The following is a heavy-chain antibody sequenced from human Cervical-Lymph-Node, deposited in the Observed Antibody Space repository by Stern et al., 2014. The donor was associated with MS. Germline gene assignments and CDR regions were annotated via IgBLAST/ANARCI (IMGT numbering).Heavy chain of an antibody. CDR2: VSYDGTQR. CDR3: ARGGRGVGLEY. Sequence: VQLAESGGGVVQPGRSLSLSCVASGFTFSTYAMHWVRQAPRKGLAWVAFVSYDGTQRNSTDSVKARFTISRDNSKNTLYLHMNSLRDEDTAVYFCARGGRGVGLEYWGQGALVTVSS. D-gene: IGHD3-10*01. J-gene: IGHJ4*02. V-gene: IGHV3-30-3*01. CDR1: GFTFSTYA.